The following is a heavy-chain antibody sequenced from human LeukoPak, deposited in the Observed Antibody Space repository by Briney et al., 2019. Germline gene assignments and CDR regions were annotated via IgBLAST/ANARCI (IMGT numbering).Heavy chain of an antibody. V-gene: IGHV3-30*02. D-gene: IGHD1-1*01. J-gene: IGHJ5*02. CDR3: VKESLEGDT. CDR1: GFTFTHFG. Sequence: GGSLRLYCAASGFTFTHFGMHWVRQAPGKGLDWVAFVRYDGDLQFYADSVQGRFTISRDNSKDTVDLQMNRLRIEDTAVYYCVKESLEGDTWGQGTLVTVSS. CDR2: VRYDGDLQ.